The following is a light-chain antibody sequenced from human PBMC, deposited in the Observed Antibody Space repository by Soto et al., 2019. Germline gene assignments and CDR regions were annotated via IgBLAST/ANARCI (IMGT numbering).Light chain of an antibody. CDR3: QQYGSSPGT. V-gene: IGKV3-20*01. CDR1: QSVSSSY. Sequence: EIVLTQSPGTLSLSPGERATLSCRASQSVSSSYLAWYQQKPGQAPRLLIYGASSRATGIPDRFSGSGSGTDFTLTIRRLAPEDFAVYYWQQYGSSPGTFGQGTKVEIK. CDR2: GAS. J-gene: IGKJ1*01.